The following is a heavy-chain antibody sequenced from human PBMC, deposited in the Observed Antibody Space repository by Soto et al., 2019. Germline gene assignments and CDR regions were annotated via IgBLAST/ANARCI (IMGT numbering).Heavy chain of an antibody. CDR2: IYYSGST. D-gene: IGHD1-26*01. V-gene: IGHV4-59*01. J-gene: IGHJ6*02. CDR1: GGSISIYY. Sequence: PSETLSLTCTVSGGSISIYYWSWIRQPPGKGLEWIEYIYYSGSTNYNPSLKSRVTISVDTSKNQFSLKLSSVTAADTAVYYCARGGSYLGYYYGMDVWGQGTTVTAP. CDR3: ARGGSYLGYYYGMDV.